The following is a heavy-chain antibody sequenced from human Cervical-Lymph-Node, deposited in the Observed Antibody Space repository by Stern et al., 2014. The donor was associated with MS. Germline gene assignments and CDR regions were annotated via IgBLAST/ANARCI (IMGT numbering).Heavy chain of an antibody. Sequence: VQLEESGGGVVQPGRSLRLSCAASGFTFSSYGMHWVRQAPGQGLEWVAVIWHDGSNKYHAVSVQGRFTIPRDNSKNTLYLQMNSLRAEDTAVYYCARGTHDLGYWGQGTLVTVSS. D-gene: IGHD3-16*01. J-gene: IGHJ4*02. CDR2: IWHDGSNK. CDR3: ARGTHDLGY. V-gene: IGHV3-33*01. CDR1: GFTFSSYG.